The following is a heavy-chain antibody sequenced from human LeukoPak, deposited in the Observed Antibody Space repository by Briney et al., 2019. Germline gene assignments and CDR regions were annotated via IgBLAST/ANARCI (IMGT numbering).Heavy chain of an antibody. V-gene: IGHV1-69*05. CDR3: ARGVALGYFDWLGS. D-gene: IGHD3-9*01. Sequence: SVRVSCKASGGTFSSYAISWVRQAPGQGLEWMGGIIPIFGTANYAQKFQGRVTITTDESTSTAYLEVRSLRSDDTAVYYCARGVALGYFDWLGSWGQGTLVTVSS. CDR2: IIPIFGTA. CDR1: GGTFSSYA. J-gene: IGHJ4*02.